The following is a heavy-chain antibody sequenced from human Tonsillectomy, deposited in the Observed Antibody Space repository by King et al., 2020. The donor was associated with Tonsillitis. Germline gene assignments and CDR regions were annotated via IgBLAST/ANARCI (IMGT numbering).Heavy chain of an antibody. V-gene: IGHV3-33*05. CDR3: ARDRDDYIFDS. D-gene: IGHD4/OR15-4a*01. CDR2: IANDGSNK. J-gene: IGHJ4*02. Sequence: VQLVESGGGVVQPGRSLRLSCVTSGFTFSSYDIHWVRQAPGKGLEWVAVIANDGSNKYYADSVQGRFTISRDNSKNRLYLQMNSLRAEDTAVYYCARDRDDYIFDSWGQGTLVTVSS. CDR1: GFTFSSYD.